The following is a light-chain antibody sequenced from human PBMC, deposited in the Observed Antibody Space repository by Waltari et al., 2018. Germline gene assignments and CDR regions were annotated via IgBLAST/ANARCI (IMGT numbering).Light chain of an antibody. CDR1: SGSVAANNC. V-gene: IGLV8-61*01. J-gene: IGLJ3*02. CDR2: NTN. CDR3: FLYLGDGIWV. Sequence: QTVVTQEPSFPVSPGGTVTLTCGLTSGSVAANNCPSWYQQTPGQAPRTLVYNTNVRSSGVPGRFSGSILGNKAALTITGAQADDESDYHWFLYLGDGIWVFGGGTKLTVL.